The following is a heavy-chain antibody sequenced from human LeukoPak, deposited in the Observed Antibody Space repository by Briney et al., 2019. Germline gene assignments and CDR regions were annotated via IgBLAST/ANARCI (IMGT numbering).Heavy chain of an antibody. CDR2: INPSGGST. CDR1: GYTFTSYY. V-gene: IGHV1-46*01. CDR3: ARDLRLELGGGGFDP. D-gene: IGHD1-7*01. Sequence: ASVKVSCKASGYTFTSYYMHWVRQAPGQGLEWMGIINPSGGSTSYAQKFQGRVTMTRDMSTSTVYMELSSLGSEDTAVYYCARDLRLELGGGGFDPWGQGTLVTVSS. J-gene: IGHJ5*02.